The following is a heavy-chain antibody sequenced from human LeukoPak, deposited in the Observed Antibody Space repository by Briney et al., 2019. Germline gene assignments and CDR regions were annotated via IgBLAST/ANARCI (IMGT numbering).Heavy chain of an antibody. D-gene: IGHD5-12*01. CDR3: ARQIVATPSPHFDY. Sequence: KASETLSLTCAVYGGSFSGYYWSWIRQPPGKGLEWIGEINHSGSTNYNPSLKSRVTISVDTSKNQFSLKLSSVTAVDTAVYYCARQIVATPSPHFDYWGQGTLVTVSS. CDR2: INHSGST. V-gene: IGHV4-34*01. J-gene: IGHJ4*02. CDR1: GGSFSGYY.